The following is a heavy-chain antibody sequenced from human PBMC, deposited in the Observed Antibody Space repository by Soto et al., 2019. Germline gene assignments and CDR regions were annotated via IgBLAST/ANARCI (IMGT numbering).Heavy chain of an antibody. CDR2: IWYDGSNK. J-gene: IGHJ4*02. V-gene: IGHV3-33*01. CDR3: ARGRNSGYDWVPWYYFDY. Sequence: AGSMKLARAASGFTFSSSGMHWVRQAPGKGLEWVAVIWYDGSNKYYADSVKGRFTISRDNSKNTLYLQMNSLRAEDTAVYYCARGRNSGYDWVPWYYFDYWGQGTLVTVSS. CDR1: GFTFSSSG. D-gene: IGHD5-12*01.